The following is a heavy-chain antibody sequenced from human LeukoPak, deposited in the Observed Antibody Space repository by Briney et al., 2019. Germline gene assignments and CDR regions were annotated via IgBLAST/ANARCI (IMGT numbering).Heavy chain of an antibody. CDR1: GYTFTCYY. V-gene: IGHV1-2*02. D-gene: IGHD1-26*01. Sequence: ASVKVSCKASGYTFTCYYMHWVRQAPGQGLEWMGWINPNSGGTNYARKFQGRDTMTRDTSISTAYMELSRLRSDDTAVYYCARGGVGATPFDPWGQGTLVTVSS. CDR2: INPNSGGT. J-gene: IGHJ5*02. CDR3: ARGGVGATPFDP.